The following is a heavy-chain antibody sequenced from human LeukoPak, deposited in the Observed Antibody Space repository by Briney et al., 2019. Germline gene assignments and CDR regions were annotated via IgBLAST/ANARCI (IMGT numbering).Heavy chain of an antibody. CDR3: ARGGVTMIADYYFDY. J-gene: IGHJ4*02. CDR2: IYTSGST. Sequence: SETLSPTCTVSGGSISSYYWSWIRQPAGKGLEWIGRIYTSGSTNYNPSLKSRVTMSVDTSKNQFSLKLSSVTAADTAVYYCARGGVTMIADYYFDYWGQGTLVTVSS. CDR1: GGSISSYY. V-gene: IGHV4-4*07. D-gene: IGHD3-22*01.